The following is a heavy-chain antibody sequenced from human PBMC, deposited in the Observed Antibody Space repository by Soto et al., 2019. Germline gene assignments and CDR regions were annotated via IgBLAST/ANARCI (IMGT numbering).Heavy chain of an antibody. J-gene: IGHJ6*02. Sequence: GGSLRLSCAASGFTFTTSAMSWVRQAPGQGLEWVSSIGGSVAGTYYADSVKGRFTISRDDSKNSLYLQMNSLRAEDTAVYFCANRPRYYNMDVWGQGTTVTVSS. CDR1: GFTFTTSA. CDR2: IGGSVAGT. CDR3: ANRPRYYNMDV. V-gene: IGHV3-23*01.